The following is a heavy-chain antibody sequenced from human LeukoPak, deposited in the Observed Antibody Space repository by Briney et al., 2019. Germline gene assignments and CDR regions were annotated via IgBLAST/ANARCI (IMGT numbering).Heavy chain of an antibody. Sequence: GGSLRLSCAASGFTFSNYDVHCVRQATGKGLEWVSAVGNDGHTYYAGSVKGRFAISRENAKNSVYLQMNNLRAGDTAVYYCLAGGDYWGQGTLVTVSS. CDR2: VGNDGHT. V-gene: IGHV3-13*04. J-gene: IGHJ4*02. CDR1: GFTFSNYD. CDR3: LAGGDY.